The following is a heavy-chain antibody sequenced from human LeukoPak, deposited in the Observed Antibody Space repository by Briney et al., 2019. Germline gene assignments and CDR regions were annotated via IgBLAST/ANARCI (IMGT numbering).Heavy chain of an antibody. CDR2: ISYDGSNK. D-gene: IGHD3-22*01. CDR3: ARVLNYYDSSGYYFSY. Sequence: GGSLRLSCSASGFTFSSYTMHWVRQAPGKGLEWVAVISYDGSNKYYADSVKGRFTISRDNSKNTLYLQMNSLRAEDTAVYYCARVLNYYDSSGYYFSYWGQGTLVTVSS. J-gene: IGHJ4*02. V-gene: IGHV3-30-3*01. CDR1: GFTFSSYT.